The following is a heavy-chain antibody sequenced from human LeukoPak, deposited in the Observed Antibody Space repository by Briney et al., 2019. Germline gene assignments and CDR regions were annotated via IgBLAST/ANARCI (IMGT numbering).Heavy chain of an antibody. V-gene: IGHV4-31*03. J-gene: IGHJ4*02. Sequence: SETLSLTCTLSGDSISSGGYCWNWFRQHPGKGLEWIGYIYSSGNTFYNPSLKSRVTISVDTSKNQFSLKLSSVTAADTAVYYCARVATTGYFDYWGQGTLVTVSS. CDR2: IYSSGNT. D-gene: IGHD1-1*01. CDR1: GDSISSGGYC. CDR3: ARVATTGYFDY.